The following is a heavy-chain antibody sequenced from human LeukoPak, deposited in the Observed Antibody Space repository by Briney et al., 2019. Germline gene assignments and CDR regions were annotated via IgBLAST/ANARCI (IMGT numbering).Heavy chain of an antibody. J-gene: IGHJ5*02. V-gene: IGHV4-39*01. D-gene: IGHD2-15*01. Sequence: SETLSLTCTVSGASISSSNYYWGWLRQPPGKGLERFVSIYYSGSTYYNPSLKSRFTTSVDTSKNQFSLKLSSVTAADTAVYYCARHPQYCSGGTCYSFNWFDPWGQGTLVTVSS. CDR2: IYYSGST. CDR3: ARHPQYCSGGTCYSFNWFDP. CDR1: GASISSSNYY.